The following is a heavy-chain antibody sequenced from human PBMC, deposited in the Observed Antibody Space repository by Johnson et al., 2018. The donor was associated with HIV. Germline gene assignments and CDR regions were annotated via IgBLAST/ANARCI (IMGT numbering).Heavy chain of an antibody. CDR1: GFTLSIYG. J-gene: IGHJ3*02. D-gene: IGHD5-24*01. CDR3: AKGGVGRDGNRDAFDI. Sequence: VQLVESGGGLVQPGRSLRLSCAASGFTLSIYGMHWVRQAPGKGLEWVTFIRYDGSNKYYAESVKGRFTISRDNPKNTLYLQMNSLRREDTAVYYCAKGGVGRDGNRDAFDIWGQGTMVTVSS. CDR2: IRYDGSNK. V-gene: IGHV3-30*02.